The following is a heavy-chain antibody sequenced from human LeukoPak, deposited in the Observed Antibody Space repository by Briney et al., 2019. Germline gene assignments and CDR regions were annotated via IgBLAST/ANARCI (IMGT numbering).Heavy chain of an antibody. CDR3: ARGRDYDILTGLRD. J-gene: IGHJ4*02. V-gene: IGHV4-34*01. CDR1: GGSFSGYY. D-gene: IGHD3-9*01. Sequence: SETLSLTCAVYGGSFSGYYWSWIRQPPGKGLEWIGEINHSGSTNYNPSLKSRVTISVDTSKNQFSLKLSSVTAADTAVYYCARGRDYDILTGLRDWGQGTLVTVSP. CDR2: INHSGST.